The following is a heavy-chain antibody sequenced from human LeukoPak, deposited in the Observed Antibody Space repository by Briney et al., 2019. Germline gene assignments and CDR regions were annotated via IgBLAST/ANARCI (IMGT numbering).Heavy chain of an antibody. J-gene: IGHJ2*01. CDR1: GGSISSGDYY. V-gene: IGHV4-30-4*08. Sequence: TLSLTCTVSGGSISSGDYYWSWIRQPPGKGLEWIGYIYYSGSIYYNPSLKSRVTISVDTSKNQFSLKLSSVTAADTAVYYCARRLFHWYFDLWGRGTLVTVSS. CDR3: ARRLFHWYFDL. CDR2: IYYSGSI.